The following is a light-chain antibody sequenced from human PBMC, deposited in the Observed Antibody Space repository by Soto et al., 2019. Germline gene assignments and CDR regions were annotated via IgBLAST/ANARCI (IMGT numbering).Light chain of an antibody. CDR3: QTWGVGIHWV. J-gene: IGLJ3*02. CDR1: SGHSTYA. CDR2: VNSDGSH. Sequence: QLVLTQSPSASASLGASVKLTCTLSSGHSTYAIAWHQQHPQKGPRYLMKVNSDGSHSKGDGIPDRFSGSSSGAERYLTISSLQPEDEADYHCQTWGVGIHWVFGGGTQLTVL. V-gene: IGLV4-69*01.